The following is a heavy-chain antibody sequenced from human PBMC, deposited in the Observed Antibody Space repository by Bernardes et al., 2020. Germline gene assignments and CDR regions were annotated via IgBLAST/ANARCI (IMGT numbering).Heavy chain of an antibody. D-gene: IGHD2-15*01. CDR1: GFIFSSYC. V-gene: IGHV3-7*01. CDR3: ARDLGDIVVVVAAPEGDAFDI. Sequence: GGSLRVSCADSGFIFSSYCMSWVRKAPGKGLEWVANIKQDGSEKYYVDSVKGRFTISRDNAKNSLYLQMNSLRAEDTAVYYCARDLGDIVVVVAAPEGDAFDIWGQGTMVTVSS. J-gene: IGHJ3*02. CDR2: IKQDGSEK.